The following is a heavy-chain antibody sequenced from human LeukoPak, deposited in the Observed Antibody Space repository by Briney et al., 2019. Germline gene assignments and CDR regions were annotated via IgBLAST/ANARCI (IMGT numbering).Heavy chain of an antibody. CDR3: ARPNGDYYNWFDS. Sequence: DSVMVSCKASGYTFTDYQMYWVRQAPGQGLEWMGWINPNSGDTNYAQKFQDRVILTRDTSIGTAYMELTNVRGDDTAVYYCARPNGDYYNWFDSWGQGTLVTVSS. CDR2: INPNSGDT. CDR1: GYTFTDYQ. D-gene: IGHD4-17*01. V-gene: IGHV1-2*02. J-gene: IGHJ5*01.